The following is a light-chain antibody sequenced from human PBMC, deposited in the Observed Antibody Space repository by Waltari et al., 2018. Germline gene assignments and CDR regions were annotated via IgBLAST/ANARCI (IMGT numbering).Light chain of an antibody. CDR1: ASNIGSRV. CDR2: SND. CDR3: AAWDDSINGPA. V-gene: IGLV1-44*01. J-gene: IGLJ3*02. Sequence: QSVLTQPPSASGAPGQTAAISCSGSASNIGSRVVTRYQQLPGTPPPLLIYSNDQRPSGVPGRFSGSKSATSASLAISGLQSEDEAHYYCAAWDDSINGPAFGGGTKLTVL.